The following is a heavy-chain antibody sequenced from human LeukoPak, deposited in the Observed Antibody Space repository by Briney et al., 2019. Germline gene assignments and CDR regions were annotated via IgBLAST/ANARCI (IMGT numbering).Heavy chain of an antibody. CDR3: AGGGGSYYFDS. Sequence: PGGSLRLSCAASGFTFSDYYMSWIRQAPGRRLGWVSYISSGGSVMYYADSVKGRFTISRDNAKNSLYLQVNSLRAEDTAVYYCAGGGGSYYFDSWGQGTLVTVSS. J-gene: IGHJ4*02. V-gene: IGHV3-11*04. D-gene: IGHD1-26*01. CDR2: ISSGGSVM. CDR1: GFTFSDYY.